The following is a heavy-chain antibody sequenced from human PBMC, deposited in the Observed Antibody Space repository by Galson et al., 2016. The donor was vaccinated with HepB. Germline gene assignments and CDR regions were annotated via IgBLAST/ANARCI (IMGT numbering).Heavy chain of an antibody. CDR3: ARDGEYYYGSGSYAET. CDR2: IYSGGST. V-gene: IGHV3-53*05. Sequence: SLRLSCAASGLTFSGYNMDWVRQAPGKGLEWVSVIYSGGSTYYADSVKGRFTISRGNFKKTLYLQMSSLRAEDTAVYYCARDGEYYYGSGSYAETWGQGTLVTVSS. CDR1: GLTFSGYN. D-gene: IGHD3-10*01. J-gene: IGHJ5*02.